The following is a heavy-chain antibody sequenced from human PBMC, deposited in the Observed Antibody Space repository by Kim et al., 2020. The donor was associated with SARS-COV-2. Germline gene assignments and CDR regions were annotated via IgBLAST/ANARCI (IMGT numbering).Heavy chain of an antibody. CDR3: ARDRRFKPYNWFDP. V-gene: IGHV4-39*07. CDR2: IYYSGST. CDR1: GGSISSSSYY. D-gene: IGHD3-16*01. J-gene: IGHJ5*02. Sequence: SETLSRTCTVSGGSISSSSYYWGWIRQPPGKGLEWIGSIYYSGSTYYNPSLKSRVTISVDTSKNQFSLKLSSVTAADTAVYYCARDRRFKPYNWFDPWGQGTLVTVSS.